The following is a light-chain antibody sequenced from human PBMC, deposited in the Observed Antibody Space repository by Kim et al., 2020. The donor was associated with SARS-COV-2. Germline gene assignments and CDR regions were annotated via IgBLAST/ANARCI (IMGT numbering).Light chain of an antibody. CDR2: DAS. CDR3: QQYNSYPLT. V-gene: IGKV1-5*01. CDR1: QSISSW. Sequence: ASVGDRVTITCRACQSISSWLAWYQQKPGKAPKLLIYDASSLESGVPSRFSGSGSGTEFTLTISSLQPDDFATYYCQQYNSYPLTFGGGTKVDIK. J-gene: IGKJ4*01.